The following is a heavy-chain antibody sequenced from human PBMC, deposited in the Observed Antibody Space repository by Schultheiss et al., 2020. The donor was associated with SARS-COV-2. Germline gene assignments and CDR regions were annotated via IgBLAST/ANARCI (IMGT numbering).Heavy chain of an antibody. CDR3: ARDCSGGSCYYFDY. Sequence: GSLRLSCAVSGGSISSSNWWSWVRQPPGKGLEWIGEIYHSGSTNYNPSLKSRVTISVDKSKNQFSLKLSSVTAADTAVYYSARDCSGGSCYYFDYWGQGTLVTVSS. J-gene: IGHJ4*02. V-gene: IGHV4-4*02. CDR2: IYHSGST. D-gene: IGHD2-15*01. CDR1: GGSISSSNW.